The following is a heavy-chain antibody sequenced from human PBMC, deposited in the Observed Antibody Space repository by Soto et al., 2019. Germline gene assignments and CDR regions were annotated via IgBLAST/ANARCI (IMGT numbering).Heavy chain of an antibody. Sequence: QITLKESGPRLVKPTQTLTLTCTFSGFSLTTRGVGVGWIRQPPGKALECLALIYWDDDKRYSPSLQSSLSITKDTSKNQVVLTMTNVDPVDTATYYCAHIPNYYQYDWFDPWGQGTLVSVSS. CDR3: AHIPNYYQYDWFDP. V-gene: IGHV2-5*02. J-gene: IGHJ5*02. CDR2: IYWDDDK. CDR1: GFSLTTRGVG. D-gene: IGHD3-16*01.